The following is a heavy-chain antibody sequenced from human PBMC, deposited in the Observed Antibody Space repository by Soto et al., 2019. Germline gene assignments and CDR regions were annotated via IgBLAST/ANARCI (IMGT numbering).Heavy chain of an antibody. Sequence: SETLSLTCTVSGGSISSGDYYWSWIRQPPGKGLEWIGYIHYSGSTYYNPSLKSRVTISVDTSKNQFSLKLSSVTAADTAVYYCARWTTVTDFDYWGQGTLVTVSS. J-gene: IGHJ4*02. D-gene: IGHD4-17*01. CDR3: ARWTTVTDFDY. V-gene: IGHV4-30-4*01. CDR2: IHYSGST. CDR1: GGSISSGDYY.